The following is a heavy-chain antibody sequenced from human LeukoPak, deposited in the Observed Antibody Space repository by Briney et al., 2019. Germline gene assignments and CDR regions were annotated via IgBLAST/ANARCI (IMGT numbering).Heavy chain of an antibody. J-gene: IGHJ4*02. CDR3: VVVTATGDGDY. D-gene: IGHD2-15*01. CDR2: IYYSGSA. CDR1: GGSISSSSYY. V-gene: IGHV4-39*07. Sequence: SETLSLTCTVSGGSISSSSYYWGWIRQPPGKGLEWIGSIYYSGSAYYNPSLKSRVTISFDTSRNQFSLNLNSVTAADTAVYYCVVVTATGDGDYWGQGTLVTVSS.